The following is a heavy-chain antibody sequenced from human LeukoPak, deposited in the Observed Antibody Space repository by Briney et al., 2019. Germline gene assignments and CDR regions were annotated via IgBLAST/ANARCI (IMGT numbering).Heavy chain of an antibody. J-gene: IGHJ4*02. D-gene: IGHD1-26*01. CDR2: ISGSGGST. V-gene: IGHV3-23*01. Sequence: GGSLRLSCAASGFTFSSYSMSWVRQAPGKGLEWVSAISGSGGSTYYADSVKGRFTISRDNSKNTLYLQMSSLRAEDTAVYYCAKGVYSGSYRLSFSHWGQGTLVTVSS. CDR1: GFTFSSYS. CDR3: AKGVYSGSYRLSFSH.